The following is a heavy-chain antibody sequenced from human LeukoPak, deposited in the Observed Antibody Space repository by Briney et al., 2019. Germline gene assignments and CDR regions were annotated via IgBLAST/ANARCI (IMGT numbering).Heavy chain of an antibody. J-gene: IGHJ4*02. D-gene: IGHD2-15*01. Sequence: GGSLRPSCTASGFTFSDSYMNWIRQAPGKEPEWLAYITNTGSTVLYADSVKGRFTISRDSSKNTLFLQMNRLRPEDAAVYYCAKAPVTTCRGAFCYPFDYWGLGTLVTVSS. CDR3: AKAPVTTCRGAFCYPFDY. CDR2: ITNTGSTV. CDR1: GFTFSDSY. V-gene: IGHV3-11*01.